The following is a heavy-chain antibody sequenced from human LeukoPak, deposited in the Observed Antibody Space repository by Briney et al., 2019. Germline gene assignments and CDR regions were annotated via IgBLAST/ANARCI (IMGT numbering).Heavy chain of an antibody. CDR1: GGSMSNYY. CDR3: ARVCGGDCYPLGFDP. CDR2: IYYSGST. J-gene: IGHJ5*02. V-gene: IGHV4-59*01. D-gene: IGHD2-21*02. Sequence: SETLSLTCTVSGGSMSNYYWSWIRQPPGKGLEWIGYIYYSGSTNYNPSLKSRATISVDTSKNKFSLKLRSVTAADTAVYYCARVCGGDCYPLGFDPWGQGTLVTVSS.